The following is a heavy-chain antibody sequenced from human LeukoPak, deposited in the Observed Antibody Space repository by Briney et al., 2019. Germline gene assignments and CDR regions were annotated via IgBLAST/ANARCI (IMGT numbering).Heavy chain of an antibody. CDR1: GGTFSSYA. Sequence: SVKVSCKASGGTFSSYAISWVRQAPGQGLEWMGGIIPIFGTANYAQKFQGRVTITADESTSTAYMELSSLRSEDTAVYYCARDLAVAGPGRGVYFDYWGQGTLVTVSS. CDR2: IIPIFGTA. CDR3: ARDLAVAGPGRGVYFDY. V-gene: IGHV1-69*13. J-gene: IGHJ4*02. D-gene: IGHD6-19*01.